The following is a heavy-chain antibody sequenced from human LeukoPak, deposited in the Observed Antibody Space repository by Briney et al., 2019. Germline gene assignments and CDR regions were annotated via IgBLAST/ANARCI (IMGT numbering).Heavy chain of an antibody. V-gene: IGHV4-39*07. D-gene: IGHD4-23*01. CDR3: ARDHGGYLYYFDY. Sequence: SETLSLTCSVSGGSISSSSYYWGWIRQPPGKGLEWIGNIYYSGSTYYNPSLKSRVTISVDTSKNQFSLKLSSVTAADTAVYYCARDHGGYLYYFDYWGQGTLATVSS. CDR1: GGSISSSSYY. CDR2: IYYSGST. J-gene: IGHJ4*02.